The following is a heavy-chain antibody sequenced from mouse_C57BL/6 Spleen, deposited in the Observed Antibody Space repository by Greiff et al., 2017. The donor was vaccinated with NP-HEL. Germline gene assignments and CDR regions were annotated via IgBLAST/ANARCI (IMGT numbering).Heavy chain of an antibody. Sequence: QVQLKQSGAELVKPGASVKISCKASGYAFSSYWMNWVKQRPGKGLEWIGQIYPGDGDTNYNGKFKGKATLTADKSSSTAYMQLSSLTSEDSAVYFCARSRTGTWYFDVWGTGTTVTVSS. J-gene: IGHJ1*03. CDR2: IYPGDGDT. D-gene: IGHD4-1*01. V-gene: IGHV1-80*01. CDR3: ARSRTGTWYFDV. CDR1: GYAFSSYW.